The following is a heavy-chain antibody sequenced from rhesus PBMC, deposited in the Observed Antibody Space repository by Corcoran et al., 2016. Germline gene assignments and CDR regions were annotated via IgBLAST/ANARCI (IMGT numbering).Heavy chain of an antibody. CDR1: GYSISSNY. Sequence: QVQLQESGPGLVKPSETLSLTCAVSGYSISSNYWSWIRQPPGKGLEWIGYIYGSSGSTYYNPTLMSRVTISAETSKNQFSLKLSSVTAADTAVYYCARKDSSGWYYFDYWGQGVLVTVSS. CDR2: IYGSSGST. D-gene: IGHD6-31*01. V-gene: IGHV4-147*01. CDR3: ARKDSSGWYYFDY. J-gene: IGHJ4*01.